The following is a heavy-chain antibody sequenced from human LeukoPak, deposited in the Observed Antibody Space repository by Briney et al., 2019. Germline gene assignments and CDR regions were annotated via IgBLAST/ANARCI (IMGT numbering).Heavy chain of an antibody. Sequence: GASVKVSCKASGGTFSSYAINWVRQAPGQGLEWMGRIIPILGIANYAQKFQGRVTITADKSTSTAYMELSSLRSEDTAVYYCARGSSSGYYNNFDYWGQGTLVTVSS. CDR1: GGTFSSYA. V-gene: IGHV1-69*04. CDR3: ARGSSSGYYNNFDY. J-gene: IGHJ4*02. D-gene: IGHD3-22*01. CDR2: IIPILGIA.